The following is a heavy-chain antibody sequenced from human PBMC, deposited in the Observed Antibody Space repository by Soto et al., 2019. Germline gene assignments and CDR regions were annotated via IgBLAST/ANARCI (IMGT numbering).Heavy chain of an antibody. D-gene: IGHD1-26*01. V-gene: IGHV3-23*01. CDR1: GLTFSDYP. Sequence: EVQLLESGGGLVQRGGSLRLSCAVSGLTFSDYPMDLVRQAAGKGLEWISRISGSALSTYYVDSVKGRFTISRDNSNNTLYLEMSSVRGEDTAVYYCAKPQSGSYYAAFDVWGQGTMVTASS. CDR2: ISGSALST. J-gene: IGHJ3*01. CDR3: AKPQSGSYYAAFDV.